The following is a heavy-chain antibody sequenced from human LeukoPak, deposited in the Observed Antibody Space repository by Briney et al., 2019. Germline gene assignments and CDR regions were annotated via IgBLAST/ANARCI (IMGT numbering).Heavy chain of an antibody. CDR3: ARVGGYDILTGYVGGTYGY. CDR2: INPNSGGT. V-gene: IGHV1-2*06. J-gene: IGHJ4*02. CDR1: GYTFTGYY. D-gene: IGHD3-9*01. Sequence: GASVKVSCKASGYTFTGYYMHWVRQAPGQGLEWMGRINPNSGGTNYAQKFQGRVTMTRDTSISTAYMELSRLRSDDTAVYYCARVGGYDILTGYVGGTYGYWGQGTLVTVSS.